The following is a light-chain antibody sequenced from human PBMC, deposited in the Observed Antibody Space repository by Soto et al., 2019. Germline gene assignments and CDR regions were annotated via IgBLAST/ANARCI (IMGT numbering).Light chain of an antibody. V-gene: IGKV3-11*01. Sequence: EIVLTQSPGTLSLSPGERATLSCRASQSVSDYIAWYQQKPGQAPRLLIYDTSNRAAGVPARFSGSGSGTDFTLTISRLEPEDFAVYYWQQRTNWLTFGGGTKVEIK. CDR1: QSVSDY. J-gene: IGKJ4*01. CDR3: QQRTNWLT. CDR2: DTS.